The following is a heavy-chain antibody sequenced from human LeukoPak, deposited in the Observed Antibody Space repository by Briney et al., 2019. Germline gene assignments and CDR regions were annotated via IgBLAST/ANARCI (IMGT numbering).Heavy chain of an antibody. J-gene: IGHJ4*02. CDR2: ISWNSGSI. CDR1: GFTFDDYA. D-gene: IGHD3-10*01. Sequence: GGSLRLSCAASGFTFDDYAMYWVRQAPGKGLEWVSGISWNSGSIGYADSVKGRFTISRDNAKNSLYLQMNSLRAEDTALYYCAKDYGFGESVSYYFDYWGQGTLVTVSS. CDR3: AKDYGFGESVSYYFDY. V-gene: IGHV3-9*01.